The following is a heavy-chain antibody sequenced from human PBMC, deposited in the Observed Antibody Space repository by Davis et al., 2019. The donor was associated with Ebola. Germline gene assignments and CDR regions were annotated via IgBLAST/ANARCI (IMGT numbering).Heavy chain of an antibody. J-gene: IGHJ5*01. CDR2: IYYSGST. CDR1: GGSISSSSYY. Sequence: MPSETLSLTCTVSGGSISSSSYYWGWIRQPPGKGLEWIGSIYYSGSTYYNPSLKSRVTISIDTSKNQFSLKLTSVTAADTALYYCAGDRNDNRWFFFWGQGTLVTVSS. CDR3: AGDRNDNRWFFF. V-gene: IGHV4-39*07. D-gene: IGHD1-1*01.